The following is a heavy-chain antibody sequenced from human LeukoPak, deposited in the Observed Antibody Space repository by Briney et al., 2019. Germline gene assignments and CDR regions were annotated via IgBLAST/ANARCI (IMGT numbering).Heavy chain of an antibody. CDR2: INHSGST. D-gene: IGHD6-19*01. J-gene: IGHJ4*02. V-gene: IGHV4-34*01. CDR3: ARGRKPPQQWLGTFDY. Sequence: SETLSLTCAVYGGSFSGYYWSWIRQPPGKGLEWIGEINHSGSTNYNPSLKSRVTISVDTSKNQFSLKLSSVTAADTAVYYCARGRKPPQQWLGTFDYWGQGTLVTVSS. CDR1: GGSFSGYY.